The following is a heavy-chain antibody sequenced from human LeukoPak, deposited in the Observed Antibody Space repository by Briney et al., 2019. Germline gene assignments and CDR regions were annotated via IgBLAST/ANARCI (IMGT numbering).Heavy chain of an antibody. Sequence: PSETLSLTCAVYGGSFSGYYWSWIRQPPGKGLEWIGYIYYSGSTNYNPSLKSRVTISVDTSKNQFSLKLSSVTAADTAVYYCARAPGAPEFDYWGQGTLVTVSS. CDR2: IYYSGST. V-gene: IGHV4-59*01. J-gene: IGHJ4*02. CDR3: ARAPGAPEFDY. CDR1: GGSFSGYY.